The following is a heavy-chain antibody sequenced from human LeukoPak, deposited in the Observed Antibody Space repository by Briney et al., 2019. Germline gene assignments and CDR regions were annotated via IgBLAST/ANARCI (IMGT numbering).Heavy chain of an antibody. Sequence: GGSLRLSCGASGFTFDDYGMSWVRQAPGKGLGWVSGINWNGGSIGYVDSVEGRFTISRDNAKNSLYLQMNSLRADDTALYYCARGYCSGGSCWYFDYWGLGTLVTVSS. CDR1: GFTFDDYG. CDR2: INWNGGSI. V-gene: IGHV3-20*04. D-gene: IGHD2-15*01. J-gene: IGHJ4*02. CDR3: ARGYCSGGSCWYFDY.